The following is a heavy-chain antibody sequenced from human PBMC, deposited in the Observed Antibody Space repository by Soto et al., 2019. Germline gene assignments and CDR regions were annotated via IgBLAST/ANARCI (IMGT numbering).Heavy chain of an antibody. J-gene: IGHJ6*02. CDR3: EKDFHMVRGVHNPPI. CDR1: GFTFSSYG. CDR2: ISGSGSNT. Sequence: PGGALRLSCAASGFTFSSYGMSWVRQAPGKGLEWVSAISGSGSNTYYADSVKGRFTISRDNSKNTLYLEMNRLRAEDTAVFYCEKDFHMVRGVHNPPIWGQGTTVTVSS. D-gene: IGHD3-10*01. V-gene: IGHV3-23*01.